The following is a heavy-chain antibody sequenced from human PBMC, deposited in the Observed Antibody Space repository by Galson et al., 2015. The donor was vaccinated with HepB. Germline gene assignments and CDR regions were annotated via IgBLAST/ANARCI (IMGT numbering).Heavy chain of an antibody. CDR1: GFTVTDFY. Sequence: SLRLSCAASGFTVTDFYTSWIRQAPGRGLEWISYISGSGNTIYFADSVKGRFSISRDNAQNSLYLQMNSLRAEDTATYYCASHQVRPLYYYGADSWGHGTLVTVSS. CDR3: ASHQVRPLYYYGADS. J-gene: IGHJ5*01. CDR2: ISGSGNTI. D-gene: IGHD4-17*01. V-gene: IGHV3-11*01.